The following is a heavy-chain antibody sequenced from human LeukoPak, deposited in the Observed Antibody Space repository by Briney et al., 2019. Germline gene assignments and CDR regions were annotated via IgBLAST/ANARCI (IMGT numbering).Heavy chain of an antibody. J-gene: IGHJ4*02. CDR3: ARDPRVFGVGYFDY. D-gene: IGHD3-3*01. Sequence: GGSLRLSCAGSGFIFRNYGMHWVRQAPGQGLEWVAVISDGGTHLYYADSVKGRFTISRDNSESTMYLQMNSLRVEDTAVYYCARDPRVFGVGYFDYWGQGTLVTVSS. CDR2: ISDGGTHL. V-gene: IGHV3-30*03. CDR1: GFIFRNYG.